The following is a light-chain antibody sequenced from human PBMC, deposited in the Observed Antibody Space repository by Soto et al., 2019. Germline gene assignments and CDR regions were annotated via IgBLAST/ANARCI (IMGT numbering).Light chain of an antibody. Sequence: DLQMTQSPSSLSASVGDRVTITCRASQSISSYLNWYQQKPGKAPKLLIYAASSLHSGVPSRFSGSGSGTDFTLTISSLQPEYFAPYYCQQSYSTLTFGPGTKVDIK. CDR2: AAS. CDR3: QQSYSTLT. CDR1: QSISSY. V-gene: IGKV1-39*01. J-gene: IGKJ3*01.